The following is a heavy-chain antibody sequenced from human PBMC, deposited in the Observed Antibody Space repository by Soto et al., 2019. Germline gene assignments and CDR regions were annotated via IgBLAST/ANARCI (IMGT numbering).Heavy chain of an antibody. V-gene: IGHV3-74*01. CDR1: GFTFSSYW. Sequence: EVQLVESGGGLVQPGGSLRLSCAASGFTFSSYWMHWVRQAPGKGLVWVSRINSDGSSTSYADSVKGRFTISRDNAKNMLYLQMNSLRAEDTAVYYCARENWVKGYWYFDLWGRGTLVTVSS. CDR2: INSDGSST. D-gene: IGHD7-27*01. J-gene: IGHJ2*01. CDR3: ARENWVKGYWYFDL.